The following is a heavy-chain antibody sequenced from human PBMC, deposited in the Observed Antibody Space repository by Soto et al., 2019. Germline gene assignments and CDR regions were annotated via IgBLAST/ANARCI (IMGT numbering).Heavy chain of an antibody. Sequence: QVQLVESGGGVVQPGRSLRLSCVASGFTFSNFPMHWVRQAPGKGLEWVAIISYDGSNKYYADSVKGRFTISRDNSKNTLYLQIHSVRVEDTAVHYCAREVQGTFDYGGPGTLVTVSS. J-gene: IGHJ4*02. CDR3: AREVQGTFDY. CDR2: ISYDGSNK. V-gene: IGHV3-30*04. CDR1: GFTFSNFP. D-gene: IGHD1-1*01.